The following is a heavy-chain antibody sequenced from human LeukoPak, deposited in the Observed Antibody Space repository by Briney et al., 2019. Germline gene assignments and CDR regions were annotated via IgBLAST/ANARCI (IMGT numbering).Heavy chain of an antibody. CDR1: AFTFNNAW. V-gene: IGHV3-15*01. Sequence: PWGSLRLSCAASAFTFNNAWMSWVRQAPGKGLEWVGRIKRKTDGGTIDYAAPVKGRFTISRDDSKNTLYLQMNSLKTEDTAVYYCTTPRLVLYGMDVWGQGTTVTVSS. CDR2: IKRKTDGGTI. CDR3: TTPRLVLYGMDV. J-gene: IGHJ6*02. D-gene: IGHD6-6*01.